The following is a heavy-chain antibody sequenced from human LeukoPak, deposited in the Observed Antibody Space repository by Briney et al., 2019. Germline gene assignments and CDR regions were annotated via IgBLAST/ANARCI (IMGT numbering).Heavy chain of an antibody. CDR3: ARAPPGYYDY. CDR2: ISSNGVNT. Sequence: GGSLRLSCAASGFTISGYDMHWVRQAPGKGLEYVSAISSNGVNTYYANSVKGRFTISRDNSKNTLYLQMGSLRAEDMAVYYCARAPPGYYDYWGQGTLVTVSS. D-gene: IGHD3-22*01. CDR1: GFTISGYD. J-gene: IGHJ4*02. V-gene: IGHV3-64*01.